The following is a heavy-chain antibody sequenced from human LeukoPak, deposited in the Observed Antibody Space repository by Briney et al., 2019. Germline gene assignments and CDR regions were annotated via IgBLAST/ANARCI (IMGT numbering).Heavy chain of an antibody. CDR1: GGSISSYY. Sequence: PSETLSLTCTVSGGSISSYYWSWIRQPPGKGLEWIGYIYYSGSTNYNPSLKSRVTISVDTSKNQFSLKLSSVTAADTAVYYCARERLWFGELFELGWFDPWGQGTLVTVSS. J-gene: IGHJ5*02. CDR3: ARERLWFGELFELGWFDP. V-gene: IGHV4-59*01. CDR2: IYYSGST. D-gene: IGHD3-10*01.